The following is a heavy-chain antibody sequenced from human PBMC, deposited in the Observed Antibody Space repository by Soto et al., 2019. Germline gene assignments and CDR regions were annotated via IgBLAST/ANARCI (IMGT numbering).Heavy chain of an antibody. D-gene: IGHD6-13*01. J-gene: IGHJ4*02. Sequence: EVQLLESGGGLVQPGGSLRLSCAASGFTFSDYAMSWVRQAPGEGLEWVSTISGSGGSTYYADSVKGRFTISRDNSKTTLYLQMNSLRAADTAVYYCAKPYPSIAAAGTGTAFFDYWGQGTLVTVSS. CDR2: ISGSGGST. CDR3: AKPYPSIAAAGTGTAFFDY. CDR1: GFTFSDYA. V-gene: IGHV3-23*01.